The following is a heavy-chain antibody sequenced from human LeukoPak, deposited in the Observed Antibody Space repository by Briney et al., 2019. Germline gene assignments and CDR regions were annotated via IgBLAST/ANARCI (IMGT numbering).Heavy chain of an antibody. D-gene: IGHD5-12*01. CDR1: GYTFSSYD. CDR3: ARGFNSGGYDSDAFDI. J-gene: IGHJ3*02. Sequence: GASAKVSCKASGYTFSSYDINWVRQAPGQGLEWMGWMNPNSGNTGYAQKFQGRVTMTRNTSISTAYMELSSLRSEDTAVYYCARGFNSGGYDSDAFDIWGQGTMVTVSS. V-gene: IGHV1-8*01. CDR2: MNPNSGNT.